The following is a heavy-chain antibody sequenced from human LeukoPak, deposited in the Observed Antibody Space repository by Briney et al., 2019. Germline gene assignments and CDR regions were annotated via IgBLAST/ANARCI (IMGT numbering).Heavy chain of an antibody. D-gene: IGHD4-17*01. J-gene: IGHJ2*01. CDR2: ISSSGSTI. CDR3: ARDTGWYFDL. Sequence: GGSLRLSCAASGFTFSSYEMNWVRQAPGKGLEWVSYISSSGSTIYYADSVKGRFTISRDNAKNSLYLQMNSLRAEDTAVYYCARDTGWYFDLWGRGTLVTVSS. CDR1: GFTFSSYE. V-gene: IGHV3-48*03.